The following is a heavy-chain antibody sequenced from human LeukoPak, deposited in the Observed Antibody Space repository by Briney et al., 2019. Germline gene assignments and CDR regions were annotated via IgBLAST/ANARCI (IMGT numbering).Heavy chain of an antibody. V-gene: IGHV4-39*01. CDR2: VYYSGST. CDR3: AILNGPGYYYYYGMDV. J-gene: IGHJ6*02. CDR1: GGSISSSYYY. Sequence: PSETLSLTCTVSGGSISSSYYYWGWIRQPPGKGLEWIGSVYYSGSTYYNPSLKSRVTISVDTSKNQFSLKLRSVTAADTAVYYCAILNGPGYYYYYGMDVWGQGTTVTVSS.